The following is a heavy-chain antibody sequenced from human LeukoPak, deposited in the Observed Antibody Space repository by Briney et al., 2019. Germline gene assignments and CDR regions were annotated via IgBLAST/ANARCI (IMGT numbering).Heavy chain of an antibody. D-gene: IGHD6-13*01. CDR3: SRPETTRSSGYGVGFDP. CDR1: GFTFSSYE. J-gene: IGHJ5*02. Sequence: PGGSLRLSCAASGFTFSSYEMNWARHPPGKGLEWVSYISSSGSHIYYAHCVEGRLTIYRDIAKHSVYLQVYSLRAEDTAVYYCSRPETTRSSGYGVGFDPWGQGTLVTVSS. CDR2: ISSSGSHI. V-gene: IGHV3-48*03.